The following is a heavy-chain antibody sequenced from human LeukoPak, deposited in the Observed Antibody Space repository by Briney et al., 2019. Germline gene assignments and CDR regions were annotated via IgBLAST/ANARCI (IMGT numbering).Heavy chain of an antibody. CDR2: ISSSSSAI. Sequence: GGSLRLSCAASGLTFSSYSMNWVRQTPGKGLEWVSYISSSSSAIYYADSVKGRFTISRDNARNSLYLQINSLRAEDTAVYHCARGRYFDYWGQGTLVTVSS. V-gene: IGHV3-48*01. CDR1: GLTFSSYS. CDR3: ARGRYFDY. J-gene: IGHJ4*02.